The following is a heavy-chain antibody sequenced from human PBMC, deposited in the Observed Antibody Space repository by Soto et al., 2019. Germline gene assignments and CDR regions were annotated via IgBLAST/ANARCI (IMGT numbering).Heavy chain of an antibody. D-gene: IGHD5-12*01. CDR1: GFTVSSNY. Sequence: EVQLVESGGGLVQPGGSLRLSCAASGFTVSSNYMSWVRQAPGKGLEWVSVIYSGGSTYYADSVKGRFTISRDNSKNTMYLQMNSLRAEDTAVYYCARDRWGGYDHDYWGQGTLVTVSS. CDR3: ARDRWGGYDHDY. CDR2: IYSGGST. J-gene: IGHJ4*02. V-gene: IGHV3-66*01.